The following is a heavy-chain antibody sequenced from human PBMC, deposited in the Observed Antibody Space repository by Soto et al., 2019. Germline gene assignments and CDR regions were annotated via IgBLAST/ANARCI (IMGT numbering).Heavy chain of an antibody. D-gene: IGHD3-22*01. CDR2: IYYSGST. CDR3: ASNPYYYDSSGYWAY. J-gene: IGHJ4*02. V-gene: IGHV4-59*06. CDR1: GGSISSYY. Sequence: SETLSLTCTVSGGSISSYYWSWIRQHPGKGPEWIGYIYYSGSTYYNPSLKSRVTISVDTSKNQFSLKLSSVTAADTAVYYCASNPYYYDSSGYWAYWGQGTLVT.